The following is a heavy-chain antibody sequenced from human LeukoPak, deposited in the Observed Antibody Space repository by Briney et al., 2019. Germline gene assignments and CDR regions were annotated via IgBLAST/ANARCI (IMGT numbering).Heavy chain of an antibody. Sequence: GGSLRLSCAASGFTFSDYYMSWIRQAPGKGLEWVSYISSSGSTIYYADSVKGRFTISRDNAKNSLYLQMNSLRAEDTTVYYCARIYSGYEDWFDPWGQGTLVTVSS. CDR2: ISSSGSTI. CDR1: GFTFSDYY. V-gene: IGHV3-11*01. J-gene: IGHJ5*02. D-gene: IGHD5-12*01. CDR3: ARIYSGYEDWFDP.